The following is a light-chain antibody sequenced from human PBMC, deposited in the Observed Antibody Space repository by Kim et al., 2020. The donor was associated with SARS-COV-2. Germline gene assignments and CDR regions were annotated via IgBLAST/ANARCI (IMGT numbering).Light chain of an antibody. CDR1: QRISANF. Sequence: EIVLTQSPGTLSLSPGETATLSCRASQRISANFLAWYQHKPGQAPRLLIFAASNRATGIPDRFSGSASVTDYTLTISRLEPEDFAVYFCQQYISAPYTFGQGTKLEI. V-gene: IGKV3-20*01. CDR3: QQYISAPYT. CDR2: AAS. J-gene: IGKJ2*01.